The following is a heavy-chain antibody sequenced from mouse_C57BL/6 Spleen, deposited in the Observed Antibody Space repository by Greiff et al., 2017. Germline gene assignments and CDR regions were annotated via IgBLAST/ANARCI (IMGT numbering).Heavy chain of an antibody. V-gene: IGHV5-4*03. CDR1: GFTFSSYA. J-gene: IGHJ4*01. D-gene: IGHD4-1*01. Sequence: EVKLVESGGGLVKPGGSLKLSCAASGFTFSSYAMSWVRQTPEKRLEWVATISDGGSYTYYPDNVKGRFTISRDNAKNNLYLQMRHLKSEDTAMYYCALTGSYAMDYWGQGASVTVSS. CDR2: ISDGGSYT. CDR3: ALTGSYAMDY.